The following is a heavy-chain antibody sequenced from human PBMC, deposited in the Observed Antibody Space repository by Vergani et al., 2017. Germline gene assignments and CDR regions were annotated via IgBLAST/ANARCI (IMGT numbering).Heavy chain of an antibody. CDR2: INPSGGST. CDR1: GYTFTSYY. Sequence: QVQLVQSGAEVKKPGASVKVSCKASGYTFTSYYMHWVRQAPGQGLEWMGIINPSGGSTSYAQKFQGRVTMTRDTSTSTVYMELISLRSEDTAVYYCARASSIITMIVVVPLFYGMDVWGQGTTVTVSS. V-gene: IGHV1-46*03. D-gene: IGHD3-22*01. J-gene: IGHJ6*02. CDR3: ARASSIITMIVVVPLFYGMDV.